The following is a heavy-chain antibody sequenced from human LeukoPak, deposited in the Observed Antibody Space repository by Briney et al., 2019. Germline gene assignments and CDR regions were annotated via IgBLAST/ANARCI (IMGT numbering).Heavy chain of an antibody. D-gene: IGHD2-8*01. Sequence: PGGSLRLSCAASGFTFSHHAMSWARQSLGKRLEWVSDIIGDGSNTYYADSVKGRFTISRDNSNNMLYLQMNSLRGEDTAVYYCAKSMTTTNVDWFDPWGQGTLVTVSS. CDR1: GFTFSHHA. J-gene: IGHJ5*02. CDR3: AKSMTTTNVDWFDP. V-gene: IGHV3-23*01. CDR2: IIGDGSNT.